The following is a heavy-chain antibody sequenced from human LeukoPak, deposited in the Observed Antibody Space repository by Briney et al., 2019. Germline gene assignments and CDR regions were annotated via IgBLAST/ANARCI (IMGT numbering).Heavy chain of an antibody. CDR1: GFTVSSNY. Sequence: GGSLRLSCAASGFTVSSNYMSWVRQAPGKGLEWVSGVNGNGGSTSYADSVKGRFTIFRDNSKNTVYLQMNSLRVEDTAVYYCAKSLYGGCDYWGQGTVVTVSS. V-gene: IGHV3-53*01. CDR2: VNGNGGST. CDR3: AKSLYGGCDY. D-gene: IGHD3-16*02. J-gene: IGHJ4*02.